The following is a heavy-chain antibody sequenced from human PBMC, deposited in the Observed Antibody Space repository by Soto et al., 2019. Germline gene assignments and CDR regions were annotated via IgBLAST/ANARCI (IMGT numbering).Heavy chain of an antibody. CDR2: ISSSSSTI. CDR1: GFTFSSYS. D-gene: IGHD5-12*01. CDR3: ECCLQGVATENFQD. J-gene: IGHJ1*01. V-gene: IGHV3-48*01. Sequence: GGSLRLSCAASGFTFSSYSMNWVHQAPGKGLEWVSYISSSSSTIYYADSVKGRFTISRDNAKNSLYLQMNSLRAEDTAVYYCECCLQGVATENFQDWGQGTLVTVYS.